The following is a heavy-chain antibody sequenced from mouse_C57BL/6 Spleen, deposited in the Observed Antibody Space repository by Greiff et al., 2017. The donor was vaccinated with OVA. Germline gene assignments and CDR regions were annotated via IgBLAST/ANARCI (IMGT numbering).Heavy chain of an antibody. V-gene: IGHV1-50*01. CDR2: IDPSDSYT. CDR1: GYTFTSYW. D-gene: IGHD1-1*01. CDR3: AGYYYGSSYGYFDV. Sequence: VQLQQPGAELVKPGASVKLSCKASGYTFTSYWMQWVKQRPGQGLEWIGEIDPSDSYTNYNQKFKGKATLTVDTSSSTAYMQLSSLTSEDSAVYYCAGYYYGSSYGYFDVWGTGTTVTVSS. J-gene: IGHJ1*03.